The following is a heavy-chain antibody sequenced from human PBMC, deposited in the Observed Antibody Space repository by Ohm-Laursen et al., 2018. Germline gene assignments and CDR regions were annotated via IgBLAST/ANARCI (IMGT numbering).Heavy chain of an antibody. CDR3: ARSIAAGYYYYGMDV. Sequence: SLRLSCAASGFTFSSYGMHWVRQAPGTGLEWVAVIWNDGSNKYYADSVKGRFTISRDNSKDTLYLQMNSLRAEDAAVYYCARSIAAGYYYYGMDVWGQGTTVTGSS. J-gene: IGHJ6*02. V-gene: IGHV3-33*01. CDR1: GFTFSSYG. CDR2: IWNDGSNK. D-gene: IGHD6-13*01.